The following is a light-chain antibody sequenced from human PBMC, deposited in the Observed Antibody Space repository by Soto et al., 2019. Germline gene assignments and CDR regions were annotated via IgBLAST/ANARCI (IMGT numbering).Light chain of an antibody. CDR2: GAS. V-gene: IGKV3-20*01. CDR3: QQYSRSPPMYT. CDR1: QSVSSIY. Sequence: DIMLTQSPSTLSLSPGERATLSCRASQSVSSIYVAWYQQKPGQAPRLLIYGASSRATGIPDRFSGSGSGTDFTLTISRLEPEDFAVYYCQQYSRSPPMYTFGQGTKLEIK. J-gene: IGKJ2*01.